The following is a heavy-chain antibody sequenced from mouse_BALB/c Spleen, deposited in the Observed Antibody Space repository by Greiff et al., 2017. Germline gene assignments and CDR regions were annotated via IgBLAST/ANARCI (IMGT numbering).Heavy chain of an antibody. CDR1: GYSITSDYA. CDR3: ARYYDYDGGFAY. CDR2: ISYSGST. V-gene: IGHV3-2*02. D-gene: IGHD2-4*01. Sequence: EVQLQESGPGLVKPSQSLSLTCTVTGYSITSDYAWNWIRQFPGNKLEWMGYISYSGSTSYNPSLKSRISITRDTSKNQFFLQLNSVTTEDTATYYCARYYDYDGGFAYWGQGTLVTVSA. J-gene: IGHJ3*01.